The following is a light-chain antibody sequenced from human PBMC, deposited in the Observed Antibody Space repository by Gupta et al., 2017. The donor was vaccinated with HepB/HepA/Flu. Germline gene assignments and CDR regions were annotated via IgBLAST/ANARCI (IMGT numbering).Light chain of an antibody. CDR1: SSDVGGYNY. J-gene: IGLJ1*01. CDR3: STYASTDTYV. Sequence: QSALTQPASASGSPGQSITIACTGTSSDVGGYNYVSWYQQYPGKAPKVIIYDVSHRPSGVSDRFSGSKSGNTASLTISGLQAEDEGNYYCSTYASTDTYVFGTGTEVTVL. V-gene: IGLV2-14*01. CDR2: DVS.